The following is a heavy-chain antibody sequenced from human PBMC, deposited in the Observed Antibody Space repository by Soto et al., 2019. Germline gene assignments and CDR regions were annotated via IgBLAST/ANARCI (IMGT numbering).Heavy chain of an antibody. Sequence: QLQLQESGPGLVKPSETLSLPCTVSGGSIRSSSYYWDWIRQPPGKGLEWIGSIYYGGSTYYNPYLKSRVTISVDTSKSHCSLKLSSVTAADTAVYYCATSPHTDMVTDFDYWGQGNLVTVSS. V-gene: IGHV4-39*02. CDR3: ATSPHTDMVTDFDY. CDR2: IYYGGST. J-gene: IGHJ4*02. CDR1: GGSIRSSSYY. D-gene: IGHD5-18*01.